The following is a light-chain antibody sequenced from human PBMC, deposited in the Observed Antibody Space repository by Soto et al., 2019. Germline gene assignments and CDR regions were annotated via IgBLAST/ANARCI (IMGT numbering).Light chain of an antibody. J-gene: IGKJ1*01. V-gene: IGKV3-20*01. Sequence: IVLTQSPGTLSLSPGERATLSCRASQTGNNNYLAWYQHKSGQAPRLLIYGVYTRASGIPDRFSGSGSGRGFTLTITRLEPEDSAVYFCQHYGYSQWTFGQGTKVEIK. CDR1: QTGNNNY. CDR3: QHYGYSQWT. CDR2: GVY.